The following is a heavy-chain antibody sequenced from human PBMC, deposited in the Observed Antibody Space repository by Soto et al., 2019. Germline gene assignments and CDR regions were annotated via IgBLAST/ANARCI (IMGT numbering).Heavy chain of an antibody. CDR2: IIPILGIA. CDR3: ARDKGYDILTGPFDY. Sequence: QVQLVQSGAEVKKPGSSVKVSCKASGGTFSSYTISWVRQAPGQGLEWMGRIIPILGIANYAQKFQGRVTITADKSTSTAYVELSSLRSEDTAVYYCARDKGYDILTGPFDYWGQGTLVTVSS. D-gene: IGHD3-9*01. J-gene: IGHJ4*02. V-gene: IGHV1-69*08. CDR1: GGTFSSYT.